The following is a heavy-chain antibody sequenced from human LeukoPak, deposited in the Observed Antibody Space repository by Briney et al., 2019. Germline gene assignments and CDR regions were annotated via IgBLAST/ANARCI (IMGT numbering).Heavy chain of an antibody. D-gene: IGHD3-22*01. CDR1: GGTFSSYA. Sequence: SVKVSCKASGGTFSSYAISWVRQAPGQGLEWMGGIIPIFGTANYAQKFQGRLTLTTDTSTRTAYLELRSLRFDDTAMYYCARGLWDYYNSSDYSFDYWGQGTLVTVSS. CDR2: IIPIFGTA. J-gene: IGHJ4*02. V-gene: IGHV1-69*05. CDR3: ARGLWDYYNSSDYSFDY.